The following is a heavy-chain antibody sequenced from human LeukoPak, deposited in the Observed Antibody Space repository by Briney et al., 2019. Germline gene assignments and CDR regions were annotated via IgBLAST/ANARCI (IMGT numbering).Heavy chain of an antibody. Sequence: ASVKVSCKASGYTFTGYYMHWVRQAPAQGLEWMGWINPNSGGTNYAQKFQGKVTMTRDTSISTAYMELSRLRSDDTAVYYCARLTYYDFWSGYNYAFDIWGQGTMVTVSS. CDR3: ARLTYYDFWSGYNYAFDI. J-gene: IGHJ3*02. CDR2: INPNSGGT. V-gene: IGHV1-2*02. D-gene: IGHD3-3*01. CDR1: GYTFTGYY.